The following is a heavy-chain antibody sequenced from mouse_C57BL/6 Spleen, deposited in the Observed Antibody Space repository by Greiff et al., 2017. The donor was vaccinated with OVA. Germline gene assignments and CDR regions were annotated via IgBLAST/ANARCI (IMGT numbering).Heavy chain of an antibody. V-gene: IGHV1-82*01. CDR2: LYPGDGDT. J-gene: IGHJ2*01. CDR1: GYAFSSSW. Sequence: VQLQQSGPELVKPGASVKISCKASGYAFSSSWMNWVKQRPGKGLEWIGRLYPGDGDTNYHGKFKVTAPLTADKSSSTAYMQLSSLTSEDSAVDFCARSGNGNPFDYWGQGTTLTVSS. D-gene: IGHD2-1*01. CDR3: ARSGNGNPFDY.